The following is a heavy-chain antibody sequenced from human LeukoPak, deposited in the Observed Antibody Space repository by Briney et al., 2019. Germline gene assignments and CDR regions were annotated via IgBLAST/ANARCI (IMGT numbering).Heavy chain of an antibody. Sequence: PSETLSLTCTVSGASMSDYYWSWLRQPPGKGLEWIGYIYYTGNTNYNPSLKSRVTMSVDTSKNQISLKLSSVTAADSAVYYCVRRVRYFGQNDYWGQGTLVTVSS. CDR2: IYYTGNT. CDR1: GASMSDYY. CDR3: VRRVRYFGQNDY. J-gene: IGHJ4*02. V-gene: IGHV4-59*08. D-gene: IGHD3-9*01.